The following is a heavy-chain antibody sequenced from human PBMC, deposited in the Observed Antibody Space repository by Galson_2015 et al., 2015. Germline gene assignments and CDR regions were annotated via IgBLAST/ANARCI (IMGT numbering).Heavy chain of an antibody. V-gene: IGHV4-39*07. J-gene: IGHJ4*02. D-gene: IGHD6-19*01. Sequence: SETLSLTCTVSGGSISSSSYYWGWIRQPPGKGLEWIGSMYYTGSTYYNPSLKSRVTISVDASKNQICLKLSSVTAADTAVYYCARDPPSGWYYFDYWGQGTLVTVSS. CDR3: ARDPPSGWYYFDY. CDR2: MYYTGST. CDR1: GGSISSSSYY.